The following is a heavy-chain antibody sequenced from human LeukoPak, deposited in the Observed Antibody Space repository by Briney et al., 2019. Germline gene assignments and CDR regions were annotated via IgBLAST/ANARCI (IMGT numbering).Heavy chain of an antibody. V-gene: IGHV4-34*01. CDR1: GGSFSGYY. Sequence: PSETLSLTCAVYGGSFSGYYWSWIRQPPGKGLEWIGEINHSGSTNYNPSLKSRVTISVDTSKNQFSLKLSSVTAADTAVYYCARDADDFWSGYYTIDYWGQGTLVTVSS. CDR3: ARDADDFWSGYYTIDY. J-gene: IGHJ4*02. D-gene: IGHD3-3*01. CDR2: INHSGST.